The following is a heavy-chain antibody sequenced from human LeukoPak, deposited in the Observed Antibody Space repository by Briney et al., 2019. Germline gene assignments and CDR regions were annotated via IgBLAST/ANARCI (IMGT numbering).Heavy chain of an antibody. CDR3: ATLGYSSSFDY. Sequence: ASVKVSCKASGYTFTGYYMHWVRQAPGQGLEWMGWINPNSGGTNYAQKSQGRVTMTRDTSISTAYMELSRLRSDDTAVYYCATLGYSSSFDYWGQGTLVTVSS. CDR1: GYTFTGYY. CDR2: INPNSGGT. J-gene: IGHJ4*02. V-gene: IGHV1-2*02. D-gene: IGHD6-6*01.